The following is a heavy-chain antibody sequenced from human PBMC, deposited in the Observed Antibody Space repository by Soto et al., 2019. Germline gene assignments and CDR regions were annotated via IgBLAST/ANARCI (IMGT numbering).Heavy chain of an antibody. CDR2: INHSGST. D-gene: IGHD6-13*01. Sequence: PSETLSLTCAVYGGSFSGYYWSWIRQPPGKGLEWIGEINHSGSTNYNPSLKSRVTISVDTSKNQFSLKLSSVTAADTAVYYCARGLFCVYSSSPTRNWFDPWGQGTLVTVSS. J-gene: IGHJ5*02. V-gene: IGHV4-34*01. CDR1: GGSFSGYY. CDR3: ARGLFCVYSSSPTRNWFDP.